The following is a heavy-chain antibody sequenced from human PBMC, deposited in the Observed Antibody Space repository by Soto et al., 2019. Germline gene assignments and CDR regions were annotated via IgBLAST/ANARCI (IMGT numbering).Heavy chain of an antibody. J-gene: IGHJ4*02. Sequence: GGSLRLSCAASGFTFSSYAMSWVRQAPGKGLEWVSAISGSGGSTYYADSVKGRFTISRDNSKNTLYLQMNSLRAEDTAVYYCAKPNYVSGSYSISNFDYWGQGTLVTVSS. D-gene: IGHD3-10*01. CDR3: AKPNYVSGSYSISNFDY. CDR1: GFTFSSYA. V-gene: IGHV3-23*01. CDR2: ISGSGGST.